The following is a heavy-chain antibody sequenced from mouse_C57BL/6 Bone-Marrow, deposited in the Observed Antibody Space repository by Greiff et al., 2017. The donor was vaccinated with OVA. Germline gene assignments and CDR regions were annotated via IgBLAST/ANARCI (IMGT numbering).Heavy chain of an antibody. D-gene: IGHD5-1*01. Sequence: EVMLVESGGDLVKPGGSLKLSCAASGFTFSSYGMSWVRQTPDKRLEWVATISSGGSYTYYPDSVKGRFTISRDNAKNTLYLQMSSLKSEDTAMYYCARASENLIRGAMDYWGQGTSVTVSS. J-gene: IGHJ4*01. CDR1: GFTFSSYG. CDR2: ISSGGSYT. V-gene: IGHV5-6*01. CDR3: ARASENLIRGAMDY.